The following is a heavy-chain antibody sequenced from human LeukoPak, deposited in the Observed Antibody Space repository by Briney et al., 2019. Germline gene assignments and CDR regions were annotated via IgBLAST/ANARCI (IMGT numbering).Heavy chain of an antibody. CDR2: IIPIFGTA. J-gene: IGHJ6*02. CDR3: ARGGYSYAHYYYYGMDV. V-gene: IGHV1-69*01. D-gene: IGHD5-18*01. Sequence: GSSVKVSCKASGGTFSSYAISWVRQAPGQGLEWMGGIIPIFGTANYAQKFQGRVTITADESTSTAYMELSSLRSEDTAVYYCARGGYSYAHYYYYGMDVWGQGTTVTVSS. CDR1: GGTFSSYA.